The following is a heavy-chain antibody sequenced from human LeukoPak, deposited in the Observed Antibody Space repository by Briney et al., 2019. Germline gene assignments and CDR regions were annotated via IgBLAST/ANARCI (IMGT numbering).Heavy chain of an antibody. CDR3: TKDSQGSYDGFWYGTYGMDV. CDR2: TSDYP. CDR1: GFSFNTFA. J-gene: IGHJ6*02. Sequence: PGGSLRLSCVASGFSFNTFALTWVRQAPGKGLEWVSTTSDYPHYADSVRGRFTISRDNSRKTVFLQMNSLTPEDAATYYCTKDSQGSYDGFWYGTYGMDVWGQGTTVTVSS. D-gene: IGHD3-16*01. V-gene: IGHV3-23*05.